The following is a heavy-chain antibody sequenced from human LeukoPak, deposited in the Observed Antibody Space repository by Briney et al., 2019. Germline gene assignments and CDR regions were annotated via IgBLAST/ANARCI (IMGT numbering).Heavy chain of an antibody. CDR1: GGSISSSSYY. CDR3: ARQTEGARPGYYYYMDV. V-gene: IGHV4-39*01. CDR2: IYYSGST. Sequence: SETLSLTCTVSGGSISSSSYYWGWIRQPPGKGLEWIGSIYYSGSTYYNPSLKSRVTISVDTSKNQFSLKLSSVTAADTAVYYCARQTEGARPGYYYYMDVWGKGTTVTVSS. J-gene: IGHJ6*03. D-gene: IGHD6-6*01.